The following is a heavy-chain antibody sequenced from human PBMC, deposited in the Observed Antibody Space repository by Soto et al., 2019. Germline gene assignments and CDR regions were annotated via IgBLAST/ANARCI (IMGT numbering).Heavy chain of an antibody. V-gene: IGHV3-30*18. D-gene: IGHD3-10*01. J-gene: IGHJ4*02. CDR3: AKSSSGLRDYFDS. CDR2: TSYDGLNT. CDR1: GFTFSDYY. Sequence: PGGSLRLSCAASGFTFSDYYMSWIRQAPGKGLEWVATTSYDGLNTFYGESVRGRFSISRDTSKNTLFLQMNSLKTEDTAVYYCAKSSSGLRDYFDSWGRGTLVTVSS.